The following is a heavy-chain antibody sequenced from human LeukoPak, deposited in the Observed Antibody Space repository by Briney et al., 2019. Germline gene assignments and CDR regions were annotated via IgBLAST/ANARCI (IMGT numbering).Heavy chain of an antibody. Sequence: GESLKISCKGSGYNFTSYWIGWVRQMPGKGLEGMGSIYPGDSHTRYSPSFQGQVTISADKSISTAYLQWSSLKASDTAMYYCARQMFRGVIGYWGQGTLVTVSS. D-gene: IGHD3-10*01. CDR2: IYPGDSHT. J-gene: IGHJ4*02. V-gene: IGHV5-51*01. CDR1: GYNFTSYW. CDR3: ARQMFRGVIGY.